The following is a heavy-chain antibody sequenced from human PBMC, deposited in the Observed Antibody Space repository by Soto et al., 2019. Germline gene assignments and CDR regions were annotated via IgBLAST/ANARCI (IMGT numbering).Heavy chain of an antibody. CDR1: GFTFSSYS. D-gene: IGHD5-12*01. CDR3: AREGGDGYRYYYYYYMDV. CDR2: ISSSSSYI. J-gene: IGHJ6*03. Sequence: PGGSLRLSCAASGFTFSSYSMNWVRQAPGKGLEWVSSISSSSSYIYYADSVKGRFTISRDNAKNSLYLQMNSLRAEDTAVYYCAREGGDGYRYYYYYYMDVWGKGTTVTVS. V-gene: IGHV3-21*01.